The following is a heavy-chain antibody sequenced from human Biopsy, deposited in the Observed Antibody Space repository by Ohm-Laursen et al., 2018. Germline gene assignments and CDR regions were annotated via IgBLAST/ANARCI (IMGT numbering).Heavy chain of an antibody. J-gene: IGHJ6*02. CDR3: ARDPIVGSKADGMDV. CDR2: IWYDGSNE. V-gene: IGHV3-33*01. CDR1: GFTFSVYA. D-gene: IGHD1-26*01. Sequence: SLRLSCTASGFTFSVYALHWVRQAPGKGLEWVSIIWYDGSNEYYADSVKGRFTISRDNSKNTVFLQMSSLRAEDTGVFYCARDPIVGSKADGMDVWGQGTTVTVSS.